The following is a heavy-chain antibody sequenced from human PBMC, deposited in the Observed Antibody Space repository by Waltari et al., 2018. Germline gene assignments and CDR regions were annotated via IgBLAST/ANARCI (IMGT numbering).Heavy chain of an antibody. CDR3: ARGGYSSGWYKYYYYGMDV. CDR2: MNPNSGNT. D-gene: IGHD6-19*01. Sequence: QVQLVQSGAEVKKPGASVKVSCKASGYTFTSYDINWVRQATGQGLEWMGGMNPNSGNTGYAQKVQGRVTMTRNTSRRTAYMELSSLRSEDTAVYYCARGGYSSGWYKYYYYGMDVWGQGTTVTVSS. V-gene: IGHV1-8*01. J-gene: IGHJ6*02. CDR1: GYTFTSYD.